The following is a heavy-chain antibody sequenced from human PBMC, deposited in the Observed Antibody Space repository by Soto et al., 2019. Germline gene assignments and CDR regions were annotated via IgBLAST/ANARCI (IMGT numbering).Heavy chain of an antibody. V-gene: IGHV4-39*01. J-gene: IGHJ4*02. CDR2: IYYSGST. CDR3: ARRVTNRRSPDDFDY. Sequence: PSETLSLTCTVSGGSISSSSYYWGWIRQPPGKGLEWIGSIYYSGSTYYNPSLKSRVTISVDTSKNQFSLKLSSVTAADTAVYYCARRVTNRRSPDDFDYWGQGTLVTVSS. CDR1: GGSISSSSYY. D-gene: IGHD1-1*01.